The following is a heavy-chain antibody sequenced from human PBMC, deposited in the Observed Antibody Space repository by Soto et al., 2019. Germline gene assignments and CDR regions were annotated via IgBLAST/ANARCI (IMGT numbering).Heavy chain of an antibody. D-gene: IGHD2-21*01. CDR3: ARDRRISGVDRGLDY. J-gene: IGHJ4*02. V-gene: IGHV3-11*01. CDR1: GFIFSDYH. CDR2: ISSSGDTI. Sequence: PGGSLRLSCAASGFIFSDYHMIWIRQAPGKGLECVSYISSSGDTIYYADSVKGRFTISRDNGKNSLYLQMNSLRADDTAVYYCARDRRISGVDRGLDYWGQGTSVTVSS.